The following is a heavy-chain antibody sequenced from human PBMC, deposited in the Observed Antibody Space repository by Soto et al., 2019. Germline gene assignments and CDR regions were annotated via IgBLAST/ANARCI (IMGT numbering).Heavy chain of an antibody. Sequence: SSETLSLTCAVSGYSISSGYYWSWIRQPPGKGLEWIGYVYHTGRTSYNPSLKSRVSISMDTSKNQFSLNLDSVTAADTAVYFCARDFAYFDSWGQGTLVTVSS. CDR2: VYHTGRT. V-gene: IGHV4-61*01. D-gene: IGHD3-3*01. CDR3: ARDFAYFDS. J-gene: IGHJ4*02. CDR1: GYSISSGYY.